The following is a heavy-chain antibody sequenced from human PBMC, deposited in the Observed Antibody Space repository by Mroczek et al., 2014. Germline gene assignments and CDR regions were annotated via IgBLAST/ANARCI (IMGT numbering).Heavy chain of an antibody. CDR1: GFTFHTYG. CDR3: VRAATVTHDAFDI. CDR2: IAFNGTNK. J-gene: IGHJ3*02. Sequence: QVQLQQSGGGRGSSLGRSLRLSCAASGFTFHTYGIHWVRQAPGKGLEWVAVIAFNGTNKYYADSVKGRFTISRDNSKNTVYLQMNSLRTEDTAVYYCVRAATVTHDAFDIWGHGTMVTVSS. D-gene: IGHD4-17*01. V-gene: IGHV3-30*03.